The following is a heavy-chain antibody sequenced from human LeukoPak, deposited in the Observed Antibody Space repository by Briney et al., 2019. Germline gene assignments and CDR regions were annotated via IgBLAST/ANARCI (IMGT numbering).Heavy chain of an antibody. D-gene: IGHD4-23*01. J-gene: IGHJ4*02. V-gene: IGHV4-59*08. Sequence: SETLSLTCTVFGGSISNYYWSWIRQPPGKGLEWIGYIYHSGSTNYNPSLKSRVTISVDTSKNQFSLKLSSVTAADTAVYYCARHGRWVGPAGYWGQGTLVTVSS. CDR3: ARHGRWVGPAGY. CDR1: GGSISNYY. CDR2: IYHSGST.